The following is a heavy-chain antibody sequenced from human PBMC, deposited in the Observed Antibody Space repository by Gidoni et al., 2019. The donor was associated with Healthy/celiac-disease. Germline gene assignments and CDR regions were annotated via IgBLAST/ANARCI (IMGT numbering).Heavy chain of an antibody. CDR2: SSWNSGSI. Sequence: EVQLVESGGGLVQPGRSLRLSCAASGFTFDDYAMHWVRQAPGKGLEWVSGSSWNSGSIGYADSVKGRFTISRDNAKNSLYLQMNSLRAEDTALYYCAKDISRVTMVRGVTSCFDYWGQGTLVTVSS. CDR3: AKDISRVTMVRGVTSCFDY. CDR1: GFTFDDYA. V-gene: IGHV3-9*01. J-gene: IGHJ4*02. D-gene: IGHD3-10*01.